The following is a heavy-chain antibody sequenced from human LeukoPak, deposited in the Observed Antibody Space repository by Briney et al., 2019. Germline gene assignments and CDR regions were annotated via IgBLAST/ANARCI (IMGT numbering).Heavy chain of an antibody. CDR2: IYSGGST. CDR1: GFTVSSNY. J-gene: IGHJ5*02. V-gene: IGHV3-53*01. D-gene: IGHD3-22*01. CDR3: ARDRTYYYDSSGYNWFDP. Sequence: PGGSLRLSCAASGFTVSSNYMSWVRQAPGKGLEWVSVIYSGGSTYYADSVKGRFTISRDNARNSLFLQMNSLRAEDTAVYYCARDRTYYYDSSGYNWFDPWGQGTLVTVSS.